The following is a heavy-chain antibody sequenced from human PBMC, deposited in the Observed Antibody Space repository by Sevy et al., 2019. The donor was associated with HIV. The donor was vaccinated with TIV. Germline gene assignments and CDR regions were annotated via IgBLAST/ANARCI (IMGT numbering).Heavy chain of an antibody. D-gene: IGHD3-16*01. CDR3: ARDRGEILSSAFDY. CDR2: ISYDGRNNK. Sequence: GGSLRLSCAASGFSFSDYRMHWVRQAPGKGLEWVAVISYDGRNNKYNADSGKGRFTSSKDNSKNTLYLQMNSLKAEDTAIYYCARDRGEILSSAFDYWGQGTLVTVSS. CDR1: GFSFSDYR. V-gene: IGHV3-30*03. J-gene: IGHJ4*02.